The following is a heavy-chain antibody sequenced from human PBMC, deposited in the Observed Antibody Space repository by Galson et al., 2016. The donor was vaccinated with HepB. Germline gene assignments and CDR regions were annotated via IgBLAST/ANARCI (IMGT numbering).Heavy chain of an antibody. V-gene: IGHV3-9*01. Sequence: SLRLSCAASGFTFKNYNMNWVRQAPGKGLEWVSGISWNSDRIGYADSVKGRFIISRDNAKNSLYLQMNSLRAEDTALYYCAKEVDGSHTRYYYYFYGMDVWGQGTTVTVSS. CDR3: AKEVDGSHTRYYYYFYGMDV. D-gene: IGHD1-26*01. CDR2: ISWNSDRI. CDR1: GFTFKNYN. J-gene: IGHJ6*02.